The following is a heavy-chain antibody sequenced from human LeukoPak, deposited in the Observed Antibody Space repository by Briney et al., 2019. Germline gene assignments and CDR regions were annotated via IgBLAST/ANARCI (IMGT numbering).Heavy chain of an antibody. J-gene: IGHJ4*02. CDR2: ISYDGSNK. CDR1: GFTFSSYG. CDR3: ARDGSIAAAGT. Sequence: GGSLRLSCAASGFTFSSYGMHWVRQAPGKGLEWVAVISYDGSNKYYADSVKGRFTISRDNSKNSLYLQMNSLRAEDTAVYYCARDGSIAAAGTWGQGTLVTVSS. V-gene: IGHV3-30*12. D-gene: IGHD6-13*01.